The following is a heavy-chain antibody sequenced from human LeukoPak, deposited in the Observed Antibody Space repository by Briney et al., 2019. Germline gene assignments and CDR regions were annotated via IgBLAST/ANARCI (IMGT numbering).Heavy chain of an antibody. Sequence: GGSLRLSCAASGFTFSNAWMSWVRQAPGKGLEWVGRIKSKTDGGTTDYAAPVKGRFTISRDDSKNTLYLQMNSLKTEDTAVYYCTTQVVYNWNPYYFDYWGQGTLVTVSS. V-gene: IGHV3-15*01. D-gene: IGHD1-20*01. CDR1: GFTFSNAW. CDR3: TTQVVYNWNPYYFDY. J-gene: IGHJ4*02. CDR2: IKSKTDGGTT.